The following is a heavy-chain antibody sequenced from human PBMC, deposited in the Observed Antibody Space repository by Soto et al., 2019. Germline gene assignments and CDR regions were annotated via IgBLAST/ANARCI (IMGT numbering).Heavy chain of an antibody. J-gene: IGHJ2*01. V-gene: IGHV3-23*01. D-gene: IGHD2-2*02. CDR2: ISGGGDRT. CDR3: ARKVLGYTSRPDWWYFDI. Sequence: EVQLLESGGGLVQPGGSLRLSCVGSGFTFINYAMNWVRQTPGKGLEWVSGISGGGDRTFDADSVKGRFIISRDNYQNTVNLQMNSLRADDTAVYYYARKVLGYTSRPDWWYFDIWGRGTLVTVSS. CDR1: GFTFINYA.